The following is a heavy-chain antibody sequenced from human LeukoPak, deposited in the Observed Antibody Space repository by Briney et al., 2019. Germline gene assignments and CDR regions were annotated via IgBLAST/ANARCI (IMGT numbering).Heavy chain of an antibody. D-gene: IGHD3-10*01. CDR2: IYYSGST. CDR3: AREFGVNWFDP. J-gene: IGHJ5*02. Sequence: SETLSLTCTVSGGPISSSSYHWGWIRQPPGKGLEWIGSIYYSGSTYYNPSLKSRVTISVDTSKNQFSLKLSSVTAADTAVYYCAREFGVNWFDPWGQGTLVTVSS. CDR1: GGPISSSSYH. V-gene: IGHV4-39*02.